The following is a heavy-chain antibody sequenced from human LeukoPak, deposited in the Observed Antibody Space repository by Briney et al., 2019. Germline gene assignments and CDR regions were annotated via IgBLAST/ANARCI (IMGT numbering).Heavy chain of an antibody. J-gene: IGHJ6*02. CDR3: ARGGGLDV. CDR1: GFTFSSYA. D-gene: IGHD3-16*01. V-gene: IGHV3-23*01. Sequence: GGSLGLSCAASGFTFSSYAMSWVRQAPGKGLAWVSTISGGSGSTYCADSVKGRFTISRDNAKNSLYLQMSNLRAEDTAVYFCARGGGLDVWGQGATVTVSS. CDR2: ISGGSGST.